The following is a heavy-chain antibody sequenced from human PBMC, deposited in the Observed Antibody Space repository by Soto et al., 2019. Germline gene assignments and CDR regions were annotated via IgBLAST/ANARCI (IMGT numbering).Heavy chain of an antibody. J-gene: IGHJ6*02. CDR1: GFTFSSYW. V-gene: IGHV3-74*01. Sequence: GGSLRLSCAASGFTFSSYWVHWVRQAPVKVLVWVSRINSDGSSTSYADSVKVRFTISRDNAKNTLYLQMNSLRAEDTAVYYCARDPGIGYCSSTSCYYYYGMDVWGQGTTVTVSS. D-gene: IGHD2-2*01. CDR2: INSDGSST. CDR3: ARDPGIGYCSSTSCYYYYGMDV.